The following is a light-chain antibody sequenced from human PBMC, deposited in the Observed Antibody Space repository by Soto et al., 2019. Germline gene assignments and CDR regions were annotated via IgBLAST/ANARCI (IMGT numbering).Light chain of an antibody. CDR3: LRNGSSPRRYT. V-gene: IGKV3-20*01. CDR2: GAS. J-gene: IGKJ2*01. CDR1: QSVSSSY. Sequence: EIVLTQSPGTLSLSPGERATLSCRASQSVSSSYLAWYQQKPGQAPRLLIYGASSRATGIPARFSGSGSGTDFTLTISRLEPEDFAVYYFLRNGSSPRRYTFGQGTKLEIK.